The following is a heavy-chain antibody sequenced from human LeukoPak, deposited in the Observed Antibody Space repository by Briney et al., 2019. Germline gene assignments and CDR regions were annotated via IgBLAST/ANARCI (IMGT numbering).Heavy chain of an antibody. J-gene: IGHJ4*02. CDR3: ARDYYDSSGYYRFGY. CDR2: INHSGST. Sequence: PSETLSLTCAVYGGSFSGYYWSWIRQPPGKGLEWIGEINHSGSTNYNPSLKSRVTISVDTSKNQFSLKLSSVTAADTAVYYCARDYYDSSGYYRFGYWGQGTLVTVSS. D-gene: IGHD3-22*01. CDR1: GGSFSGYY. V-gene: IGHV4-34*01.